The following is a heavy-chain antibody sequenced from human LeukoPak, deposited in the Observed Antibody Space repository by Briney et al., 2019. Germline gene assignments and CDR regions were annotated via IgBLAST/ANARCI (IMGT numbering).Heavy chain of an antibody. CDR3: ARALTYYYDSSGYYFDY. CDR2: IYYSGST. CDR1: GGSISSGGYY. V-gene: IGHV4-31*03. J-gene: IGHJ4*02. D-gene: IGHD3-22*01. Sequence: SETLSLTCTVSGGSISSGGYYWSWIRQHPGKGLEWIGYIYYSGSTYYNPSLKSRVTISVDTSKNQFSLKLSSATAADTAVYYCARALTYYYDSSGYYFDYWGQGTLVTVSS.